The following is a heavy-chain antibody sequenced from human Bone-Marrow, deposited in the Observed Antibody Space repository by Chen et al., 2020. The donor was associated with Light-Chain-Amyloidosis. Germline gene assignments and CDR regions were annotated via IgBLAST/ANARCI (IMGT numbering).Heavy chain of an antibody. CDR2: INPNSGGT. J-gene: IGHJ5*02. D-gene: IGHD3-22*01. CDR1: GYTFTGNY. CDR3: ARDVDYDSSGYSAP. Sequence: QVQLVQSGAEVKKPGASVKVSCKASGYTFTGNYMHWVRQAPGQGLEWMGWINPNSGGTDYAQKFQGRVTMTRDTSISTAYMELSRLRSDDTAVYYCARDVDYDSSGYSAPWGQGTLVTVSS. V-gene: IGHV1-2*02.